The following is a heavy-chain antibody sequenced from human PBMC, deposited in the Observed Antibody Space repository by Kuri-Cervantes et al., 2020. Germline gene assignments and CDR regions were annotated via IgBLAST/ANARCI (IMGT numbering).Heavy chain of an antibody. D-gene: IGHD3-10*01. J-gene: IGHJ4*02. CDR2: INHSGST. V-gene: IGHV4-34*01. CDR1: GGSFTYYY. Sequence: SETLSLTCAVYGGSFTYYYWTWIRQPPGKGLEWIGEINHSGSTNYNPSLKSRVTISVDTSKNQFSLKLSSVTAADTAVYYCARAWFGEQWPGFDYWGQGTLVTVSS. CDR3: ARAWFGEQWPGFDY.